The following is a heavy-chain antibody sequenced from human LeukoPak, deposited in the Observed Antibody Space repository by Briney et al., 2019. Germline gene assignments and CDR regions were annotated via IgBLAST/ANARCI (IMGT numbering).Heavy chain of an antibody. Sequence: ASVKVSCKASGYTFNTYGITWVRQAPGQGLEWMGWISGYNGKTKYAQKLQDRVTMTTDTSTTTAYMELRSLRSDDTAVYYCARGRIRKYAVGIDYWGQGTLVTVSS. CDR1: GYTFNTYG. CDR2: ISGYNGKT. CDR3: ARGRIRKYAVGIDY. D-gene: IGHD2-8*01. V-gene: IGHV1-18*01. J-gene: IGHJ4*02.